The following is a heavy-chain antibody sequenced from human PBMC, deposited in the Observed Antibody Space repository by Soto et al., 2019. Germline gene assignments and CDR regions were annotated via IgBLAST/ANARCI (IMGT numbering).Heavy chain of an antibody. CDR2: ISESGHHT. CDR1: GFPSSTYA. V-gene: IGHV3-23*01. Sequence: DVQLLESGGGLVEPGGSLTLSCAASGFPSSTYALNWVRQAPGKGPEWVSTISESGHHTHYADSVKGRFTISRDKSKNPLSLQMTSLRVDDTAIYYCTKSDGCGGGACYTGTYYYFDVWGRGTLVTVSS. J-gene: IGHJ2*01. CDR3: TKSDGCGGGACYTGTYYYFDV. D-gene: IGHD3-16*02.